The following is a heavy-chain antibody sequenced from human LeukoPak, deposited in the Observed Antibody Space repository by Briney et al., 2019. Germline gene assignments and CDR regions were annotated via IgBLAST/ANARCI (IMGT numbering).Heavy chain of an antibody. D-gene: IGHD2-21*02. Sequence: GRSLRLSCAASGFTFSSYAMHWVRQAPGKGLMWVSRIHGDGSTTNYADSVKGRFSISRDNAKNTLYLQMNSLRAEDTAVYYCALPSCGGDCFSGWGQGTLVTVSS. CDR1: GFTFSSYA. J-gene: IGHJ4*02. CDR3: ALPSCGGDCFSG. V-gene: IGHV3-74*01. CDR2: IHGDGSTT.